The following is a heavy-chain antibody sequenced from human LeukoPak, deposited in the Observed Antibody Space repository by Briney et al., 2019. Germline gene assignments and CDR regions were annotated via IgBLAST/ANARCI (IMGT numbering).Heavy chain of an antibody. CDR3: AKDRSSSGWRFDY. CDR1: GFTFSSYA. Sequence: GGSLRLSCAASGFTFSSYAMSCVRQAPGKGLEWVSAIRGSDDSTFYADSGKGRFTISRDNSKNTLYLQMNSLRAEDTAVYYCAKDRSSSGWRFDYWGQGTLVTVSS. D-gene: IGHD6-19*01. V-gene: IGHV3-23*01. CDR2: IRGSDDST. J-gene: IGHJ4*02.